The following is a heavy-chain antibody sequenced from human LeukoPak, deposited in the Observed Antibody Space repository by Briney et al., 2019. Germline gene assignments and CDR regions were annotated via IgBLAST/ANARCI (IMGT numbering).Heavy chain of an antibody. D-gene: IGHD6-19*01. V-gene: IGHV3-11*01. CDR3: ATGAVAGTCFDY. Sequence: GGSLRLSCAASGFTFRDYYMSWIRQAPGKGLEWVSYISSSGSTIYYADSVKGRFTISRDNAKNSLYLQMNSLRAEDTAVYYCATGAVAGTCFDYWGQGTLVTVSS. J-gene: IGHJ4*02. CDR1: GFTFRDYY. CDR2: ISSSGSTI.